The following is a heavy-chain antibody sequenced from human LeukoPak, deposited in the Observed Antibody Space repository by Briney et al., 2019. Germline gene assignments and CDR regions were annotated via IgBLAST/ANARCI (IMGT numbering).Heavy chain of an antibody. V-gene: IGHV3-21*01. D-gene: IGHD1-26*01. CDR1: GFTFSSYS. CDR2: ISSSSSYI. Sequence: GVSLRLSCAASGFTFSSYSMNWVRQAPGKGLEWVSSISSSSSYIYYADSVKGRFTTSRDNAKNSLYLQMNSLRAEDTAVYYCARDFIGSGSYYVWFDPWGQGTLVTVSS. CDR3: ARDFIGSGSYYVWFDP. J-gene: IGHJ5*02.